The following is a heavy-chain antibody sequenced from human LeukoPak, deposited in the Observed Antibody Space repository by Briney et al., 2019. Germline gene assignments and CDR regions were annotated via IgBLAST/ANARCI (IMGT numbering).Heavy chain of an antibody. CDR2: IIPIFGTA. V-gene: IGHV1-69*05. J-gene: IGHJ5*02. Sequence: ASVKVSCKASGGTFSSYAISWVRQAPGQGLEWMGGIIPIFGTANYAQKFQGRVTITTDESTSTAYMELSSLRSEDTAVYYCARDNSYCSSTSCYYNWFDPWGQGTLVTVSS. D-gene: IGHD2-2*01. CDR1: GGTFSSYA. CDR3: ARDNSYCSSTSCYYNWFDP.